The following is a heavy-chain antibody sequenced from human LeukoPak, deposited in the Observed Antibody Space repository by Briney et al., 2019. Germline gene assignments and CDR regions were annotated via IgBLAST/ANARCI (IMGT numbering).Heavy chain of an antibody. J-gene: IGHJ6*02. CDR1: GFTFSNAW. D-gene: IGHD3-10*01. Sequence: GGSLRLSCVASGFTFSNAWMSWVRQAPGKGLEWVGRIKSKTDGGTTDYAAPVKGRFTISRDDSKNTLYLQMNSLKTEDTAVYYCTTADGSGSYHYYGMDVWGQGTTVTVSS. V-gene: IGHV3-15*01. CDR3: TTADGSGSYHYYGMDV. CDR2: IKSKTDGGTT.